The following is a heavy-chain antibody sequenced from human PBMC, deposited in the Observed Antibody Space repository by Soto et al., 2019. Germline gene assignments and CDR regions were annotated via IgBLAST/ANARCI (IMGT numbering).Heavy chain of an antibody. J-gene: IGHJ4*02. V-gene: IGHV3-23*01. Sequence: EVQLLESGGGLVQPGGSRRLSCAASGFNFHDYAMSWVRQAPGRGLEWVSSIGSSGDGTYYADSVKGRFTLTRDNRDYTLLLQMDSLRVEDTAVYYCAKGGLGRSHGTVDNWGQGTLVAVSS. CDR1: GFNFHDYA. CDR2: IGSSGDGT. D-gene: IGHD3-16*01. CDR3: AKGGLGRSHGTVDN.